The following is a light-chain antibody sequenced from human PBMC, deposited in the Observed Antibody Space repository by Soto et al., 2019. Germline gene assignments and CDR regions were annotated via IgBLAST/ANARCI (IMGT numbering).Light chain of an antibody. CDR2: GTS. J-gene: IGKJ4*01. CDR1: QSVSSSY. V-gene: IGKV3-15*01. Sequence: EIVMTQSPATLSVSPGERATLSCRASQSVSSSYLAWYQQKPGQAPSLLIYGTSTRATGFPARFSGSASGTDFTLTISSLQSEDFAVYYCQQYNEWPLTFGGGTKVDIK. CDR3: QQYNEWPLT.